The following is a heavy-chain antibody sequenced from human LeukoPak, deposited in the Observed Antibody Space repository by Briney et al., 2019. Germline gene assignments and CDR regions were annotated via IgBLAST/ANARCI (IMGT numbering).Heavy chain of an antibody. Sequence: ASVKVSCKASGYTFTGYYMHWVRQAPGQGLEWMGRINPNSGGTNYAQKFQGRVTMTRDTSISTAYMELSRLRSDDTAVYYCARGLRFLEWSGLPGDYWGQGTLVTVSS. D-gene: IGHD3-3*01. J-gene: IGHJ4*02. CDR3: ARGLRFLEWSGLPGDY. V-gene: IGHV1-2*06. CDR1: GYTFTGYY. CDR2: INPNSGGT.